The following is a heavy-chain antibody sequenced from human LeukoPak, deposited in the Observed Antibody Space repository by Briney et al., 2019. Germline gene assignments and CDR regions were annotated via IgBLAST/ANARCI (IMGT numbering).Heavy chain of an antibody. Sequence: SETLSLTCAVSHDSFSSHYWTWIRQPPGKGLEWIGYISYIGSTNYNPSLKSRVTISIDTSKNQSSLKLTSVTAADTAVYYCARDLVTVTKGFDIWGQGTMVSVSS. D-gene: IGHD4-17*01. CDR1: HDSFSSHY. V-gene: IGHV4-59*11. J-gene: IGHJ3*02. CDR2: ISYIGST. CDR3: ARDLVTVTKGFDI.